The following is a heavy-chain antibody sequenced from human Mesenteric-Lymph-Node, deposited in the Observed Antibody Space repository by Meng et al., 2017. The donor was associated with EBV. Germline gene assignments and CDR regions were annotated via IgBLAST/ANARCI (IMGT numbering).Heavy chain of an antibody. V-gene: IGHV1-18*01. CDR2: INPNSGGT. Sequence: QVQLVQSGAEVKKPGASVKVSCKASGYIFTSYGINWVRQAPGQGLEWMGWINPNSGGTNYAQNFQGRVTITADASTSTAYMEVSSLRSDDTAVYYCAISDGWDISWGQGTLVTVSS. J-gene: IGHJ5*02. CDR1: GYIFTSYG. CDR3: AISDGWDIS. D-gene: IGHD5-24*01.